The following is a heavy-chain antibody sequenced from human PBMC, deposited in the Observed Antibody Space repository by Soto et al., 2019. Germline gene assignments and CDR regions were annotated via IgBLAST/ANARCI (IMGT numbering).Heavy chain of an antibody. V-gene: IGHV4-31*03. CDR1: GGSISDGYY. CDR3: ARRDRSGYSYWLDT. Sequence: QVQLQESGPGLVKPSQTLSLTCTVSGGSISDGYYWSWIRQHPGKGLEWIGSISYSGSTSYNPSLKSRLTISVDRSKSQFSLNLSSVTAADTAVYYCARRDRSGYSYWLDTWGQGTLGTVSS. J-gene: IGHJ5*02. D-gene: IGHD3-22*01. CDR2: ISYSGST.